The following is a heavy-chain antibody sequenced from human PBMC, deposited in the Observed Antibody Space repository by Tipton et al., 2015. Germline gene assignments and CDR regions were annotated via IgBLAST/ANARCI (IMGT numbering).Heavy chain of an antibody. CDR1: GGSFSGYY. D-gene: IGHD4-23*01. CDR2: INHSGSS. J-gene: IGHJ4*02. V-gene: IGHV4-34*01. CDR3: ARARGRHGGLFDS. Sequence: TLSLTCAVYGGSFSGYYWSWIRQTPGKGLEWIGEINHSGSSNYNPSLKTRVTISVDTSKTQFSLKMSSVTASDTAVYYCARARGRHGGLFDSWGQGILVTVSS.